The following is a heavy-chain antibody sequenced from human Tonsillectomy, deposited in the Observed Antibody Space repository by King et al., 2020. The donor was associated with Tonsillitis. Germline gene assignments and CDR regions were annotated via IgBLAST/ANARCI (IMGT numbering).Heavy chain of an antibody. CDR3: AKDGHSSGLYYFDY. CDR2: ISNSGGNT. Sequence: EVQLVESGGGLVQPGGSLRLSCAASGFTFSSYAMSWVRQAPGKGLEWVSGISNSGGNTYYADSVKGRFTISRDNSKNTLYLQMNSLRAGDTAAYYCAKDGHSSGLYYFDYWGQGTLVTVSS. V-gene: IGHV3-23*04. CDR1: GFTFSSYA. D-gene: IGHD6-19*01. J-gene: IGHJ4*02.